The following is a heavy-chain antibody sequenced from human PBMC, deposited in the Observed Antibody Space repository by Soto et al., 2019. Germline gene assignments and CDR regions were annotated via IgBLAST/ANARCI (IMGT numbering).Heavy chain of an antibody. Sequence: PSETLSLTCAVSGFSISSGNYWGWIRKHPGKGLEWIGSVYHGGNTYYNPSLKSRVSISIDSSKNQFSLKLTSVTAADTAAYYCARARWYDAFNVWGQGTVVTVSS. CDR1: GFSISSGNY. V-gene: IGHV4-38-2*01. CDR3: ARARWYDAFNV. J-gene: IGHJ3*01. D-gene: IGHD2-15*01. CDR2: VYHGGNT.